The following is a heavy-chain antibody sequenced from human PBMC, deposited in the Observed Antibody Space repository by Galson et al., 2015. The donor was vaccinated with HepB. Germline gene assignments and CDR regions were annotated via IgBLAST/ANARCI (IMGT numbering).Heavy chain of an antibody. CDR3: ARDRGYCSGGSCYGGYFDL. J-gene: IGHJ2*01. D-gene: IGHD2-15*01. V-gene: IGHV1-69*13. CDR1: GGTFSSYA. Sequence: SVKVSCKASGGTFSSYAISWVRQAPGQGLEWMGGIIPIFGTANCAQKFQGRVTITADESTSTAYMELSSLRSEDTAVYYCARDRGYCSGGSCYGGYFDLWGRGTLVTVSS. CDR2: IIPIFGTA.